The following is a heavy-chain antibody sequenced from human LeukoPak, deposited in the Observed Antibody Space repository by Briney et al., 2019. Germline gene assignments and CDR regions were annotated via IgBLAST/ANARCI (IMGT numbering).Heavy chain of an antibody. V-gene: IGHV1-2*02. CDR2: INPNSGGT. CDR1: GGTFSSYA. D-gene: IGHD2-2*01. CDR3: ARNPGYCSSTSCYNSPSDY. J-gene: IGHJ4*02. Sequence: GASVKVSCKASGGTFSSYAISWVRQAPGQGLEWMGWINPNSGGTNYAQKFQGRVTMTRDTSISTAYMELSRLRSDDTAVYYCARNPGYCSSTSCYNSPSDYWGQGTLVTVSS.